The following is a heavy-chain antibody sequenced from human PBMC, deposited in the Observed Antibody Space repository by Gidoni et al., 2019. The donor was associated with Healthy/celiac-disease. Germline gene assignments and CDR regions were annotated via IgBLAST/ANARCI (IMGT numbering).Heavy chain of an antibody. CDR1: GYTLTELS. CDR2: FDPEDGET. D-gene: IGHD4-17*01. Sequence: QVQLVQSGAEGKKPGASVKVSCKVSGYTLTELSMHGVRQAPGKGLEWMGGFDPEDGETIYAQKFQGRVTMTEDTSTDTAYMELSSLRSEDTAVCYCATAPGDYGDYWYYFDYWGQGTLVTVSS. CDR3: ATAPGDYGDYWYYFDY. J-gene: IGHJ4*02. V-gene: IGHV1-24*01.